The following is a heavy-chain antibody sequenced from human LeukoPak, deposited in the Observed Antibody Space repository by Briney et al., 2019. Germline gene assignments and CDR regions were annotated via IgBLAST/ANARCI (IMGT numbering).Heavy chain of an antibody. CDR2: IYYSGST. D-gene: IGHD3-16*01. Sequence: PSETLSLTCTVSSGSISSSSYYWGWIRQPPGKGLEWIGSIYYSGSTYYNPSLKSRVTISVDTSKNQFSLKLSSVTAADTAVYYCARQAPKGRGVWGQGTTVTVSS. CDR1: SGSISSSSYY. J-gene: IGHJ6*02. CDR3: ARQAPKGRGV. V-gene: IGHV4-39*01.